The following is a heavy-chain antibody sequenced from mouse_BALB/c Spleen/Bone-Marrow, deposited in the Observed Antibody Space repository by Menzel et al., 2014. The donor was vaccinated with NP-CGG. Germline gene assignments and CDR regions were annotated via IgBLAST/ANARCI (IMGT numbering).Heavy chain of an antibody. D-gene: IGHD1-1*01. J-gene: IGHJ3*01. Sequence: EVQLQQSVTVLSRPGASVKMSCKASGYSFSTYWMHWVKQRPGQGLEWIGAIYPGNSDSSYNQKFEGKAKLTAVTSASTAYMELISLTHEDSAVYYCTRRGSSEFPYWGQGTLVTVSA. CDR1: GYSFSTYW. CDR2: IYPGNSDS. V-gene: IGHV1-5*01. CDR3: TRRGSSEFPY.